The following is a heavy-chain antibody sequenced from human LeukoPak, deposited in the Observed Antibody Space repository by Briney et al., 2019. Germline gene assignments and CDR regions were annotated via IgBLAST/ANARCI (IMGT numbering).Heavy chain of an antibody. CDR3: ARAPGRYDSSGYGLWFDP. D-gene: IGHD3-22*01. CDR2: IYYSGST. CDR1: GGSIGSGGYY. J-gene: IGHJ5*02. V-gene: IGHV4-31*03. Sequence: SETLSLTCTVSGGSIGSGGYYWSWIRQHPGKGLEWIGYIYYSGSTYYNPSLKSRVTISVDTSKNQFSLKLSSMTAADTAVYYCARAPGRYDSSGYGLWFDPWGQGTLVTVSS.